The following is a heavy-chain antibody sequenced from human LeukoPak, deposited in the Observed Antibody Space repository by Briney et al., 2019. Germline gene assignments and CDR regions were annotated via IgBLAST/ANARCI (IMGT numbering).Heavy chain of an antibody. J-gene: IGHJ4*02. CDR3: AKRVGGVNNFDY. V-gene: IGHV3-23*01. CDR2: ISGSGGTT. Sequence: GGSLRLSCAASGFTFSSYAMNWVRQAPGRGLEWVSVISGSGGTTYYADSVKGRFTISRDNSKNMLYLQMNSLRAEDTAVYYCAKRVGGVNNFDYWGQGARVTVSS. D-gene: IGHD3-16*01. CDR1: GFTFSSYA.